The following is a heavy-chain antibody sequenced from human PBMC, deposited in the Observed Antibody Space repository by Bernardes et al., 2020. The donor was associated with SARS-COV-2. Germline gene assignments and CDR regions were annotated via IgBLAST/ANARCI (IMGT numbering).Heavy chain of an antibody. CDR2: INPNSGET. D-gene: IGHD3-22*01. CDR1: GYTFTGYY. Sequence: ASVKVSCKASGYTFTGYYMHWVRQAPGQGLEWMGWINPNSGETIYAQKFQGRVTMTEDTFTNTAYMELNSLRSEDTAVYYCSTGAPTYYYDSRGYYRLDYWGQGTLVTVSS. V-gene: IGHV1-2*02. CDR3: STGAPTYYYDSRGYYRLDY. J-gene: IGHJ4*02.